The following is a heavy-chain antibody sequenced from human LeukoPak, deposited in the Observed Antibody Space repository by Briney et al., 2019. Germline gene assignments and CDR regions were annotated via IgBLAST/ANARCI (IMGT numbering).Heavy chain of an antibody. V-gene: IGHV1-69*04. CDR2: IIPILGIA. CDR3: ARVGIVAFDWYFDL. CDR1: GGTFSIYA. J-gene: IGHJ2*01. D-gene: IGHD5-12*01. Sequence: SVKVSCKASGGTFSIYATSWVRQAPGQGREWMGRIIPILGIANYAQKFQGRVTITADKSTSTAYMELSSLRSEDTAVYYCARVGIVAFDWYFDLWGRGTLVTVSS.